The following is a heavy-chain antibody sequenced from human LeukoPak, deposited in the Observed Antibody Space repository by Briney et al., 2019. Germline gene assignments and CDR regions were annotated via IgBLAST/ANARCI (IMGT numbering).Heavy chain of an antibody. D-gene: IGHD6-19*01. V-gene: IGHV3-53*01. J-gene: IGHJ4*02. Sequence: GGSLRLSCAASGFTVSSNYMSWVRQAPGKGLEWVSVIYSGGSTYYADSVKGRFTISRDNSKNTLYLQMNSLRAEDTAVYYCTTDPSEIAVGLDWGQGTLATVSS. CDR2: IYSGGST. CDR3: TTDPSEIAVGLD. CDR1: GFTVSSNY.